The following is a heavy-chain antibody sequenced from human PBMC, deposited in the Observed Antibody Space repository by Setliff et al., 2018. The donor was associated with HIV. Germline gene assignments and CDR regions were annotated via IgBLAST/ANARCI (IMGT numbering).Heavy chain of an antibody. V-gene: IGHV4-39*02. J-gene: IGHJ4*02. Sequence: PSETLSLTCTVSGGSISSSSYYRGWIRQPPGKGLEWIGSMYYSGSTYYNPSLKSRVTISVDTSKNHFSLKLRSVTAADTAVYYCARDYYDSSGYIFFPGLPDYWGQGTLVTVSS. D-gene: IGHD3-22*01. CDR2: MYYSGST. CDR3: ARDYYDSSGYIFFPGLPDY. CDR1: GGSISSSSYY.